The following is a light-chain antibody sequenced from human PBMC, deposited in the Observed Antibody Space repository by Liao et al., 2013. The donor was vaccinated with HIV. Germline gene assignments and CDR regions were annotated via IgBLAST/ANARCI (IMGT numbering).Light chain of an antibody. CDR3: QAWDSSPNWL. V-gene: IGLV3-1*01. J-gene: IGLJ3*02. CDR1: RLGDKY. CDR2: QDS. Sequence: SYELTQSPSVSVSPGQTATITCSGDRLGDKYACWYQQKPGQSPVLVIYQDSKRPSGIPERFSGSNSGNTATLTISGTQAMDEADYYCQAWDSSPNWLFGGGTKLTVL.